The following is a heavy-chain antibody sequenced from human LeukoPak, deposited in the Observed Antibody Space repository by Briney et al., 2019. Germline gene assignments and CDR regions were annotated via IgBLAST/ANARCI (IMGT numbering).Heavy chain of an antibody. CDR3: AKQVGLLWFGELAYFDY. V-gene: IGHV1-2*02. J-gene: IGHJ4*02. CDR2: INPNSGGT. D-gene: IGHD3-10*01. Sequence: ASVKVSCKASGYTFTGYYIHWVRQAPGQGLEWMGWINPNSGGTNYAQKFQGRVTMTRDTSISTAYMELSRLRSDDTAVYYCAKQVGLLWFGELAYFDYWGQGTLVTVSS. CDR1: GYTFTGYY.